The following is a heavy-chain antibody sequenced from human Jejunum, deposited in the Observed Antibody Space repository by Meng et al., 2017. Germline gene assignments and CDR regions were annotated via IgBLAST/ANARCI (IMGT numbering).Heavy chain of an antibody. J-gene: IGHJ2*01. CDR1: GFTFRHYG. CDR3: ASDIGVTGAYWYLDL. CDR2: IWYDGTRT. D-gene: IGHD7-27*01. Sequence: GESLKISCAPSGFTFRHYGMHWVRQAPGKGLEWVGSIWYDGTRTYHIDSVKGRFAISRDNSENTLYLQLNSLRAEDTAVYYCASDIGVTGAYWYLDLWGRGTLVTVSS. V-gene: IGHV3-33*01.